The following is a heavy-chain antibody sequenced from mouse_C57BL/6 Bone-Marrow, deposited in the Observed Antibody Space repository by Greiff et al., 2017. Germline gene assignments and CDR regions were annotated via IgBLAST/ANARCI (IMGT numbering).Heavy chain of an antibody. J-gene: IGHJ2*01. D-gene: IGHD2-3*01. V-gene: IGHV14-4*01. CDR3: TRWLLLYFDY. Sequence: VQLQQSGAELVRPGASVKLSCTASGFNIKDDYMHWVKQRPEQGLEWIGWIDPENGDTEYASKFQGKATITADTSSNTAYLQLSSLTSEDTAVYYCTRWLLLYFDYWGQGTTLTVSS. CDR2: IDPENGDT. CDR1: GFNIKDDY.